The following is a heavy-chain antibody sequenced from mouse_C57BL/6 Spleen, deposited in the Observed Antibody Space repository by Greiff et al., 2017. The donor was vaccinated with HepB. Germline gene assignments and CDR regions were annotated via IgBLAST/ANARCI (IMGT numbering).Heavy chain of an antibody. Sequence: VKLVESGPGLVAPSQSLSITCTVSGFSLTSYGVHWVRQPPGKGLEWLVVIWSDGSTTYNSALKSRLSISKDNSKSQVFLKMNSLQTDDTAMYYCARHERGLGPDYAMDYWGQGTSVTVSS. CDR2: IWSDGST. CDR3: ARHERGLGPDYAMDY. D-gene: IGHD4-1*01. J-gene: IGHJ4*01. CDR1: GFSLTSYG. V-gene: IGHV2-6-1*01.